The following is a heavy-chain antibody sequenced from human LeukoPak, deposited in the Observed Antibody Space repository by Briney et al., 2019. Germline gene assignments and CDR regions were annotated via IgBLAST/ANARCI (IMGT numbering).Heavy chain of an antibody. D-gene: IGHD5-12*01. Sequence: GESLRISCKGSGYSFSNYWISWVRQIPGKGLEWMGRIDPSDSYTSYSPSLKGHVSISADKSNSTAFLQWSSLKASDTAMYYCARRRSHGYDGGLDYWGQGALVTVSS. CDR3: ARRRSHGYDGGLDY. CDR2: IDPSDSYT. CDR1: GYSFSNYW. J-gene: IGHJ4*02. V-gene: IGHV5-10-1*01.